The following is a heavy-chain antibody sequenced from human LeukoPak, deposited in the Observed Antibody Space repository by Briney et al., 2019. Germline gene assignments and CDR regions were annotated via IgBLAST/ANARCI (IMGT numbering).Heavy chain of an antibody. V-gene: IGHV3-53*01. CDR2: IYRGGST. CDR1: GLNVSTNN. D-gene: IGHD5-18*01. CDR3: ARGYSSADY. J-gene: IGHJ4*02. Sequence: GGSLRLSCAASGLNVSTNNMNWVRQAPGKGLEWVSVIYRGGSTLNANSVNGRFTISRDSSRNTLFLQMNSRRAEDTAVYYCARGYSSADYWGQGTLVTVSS.